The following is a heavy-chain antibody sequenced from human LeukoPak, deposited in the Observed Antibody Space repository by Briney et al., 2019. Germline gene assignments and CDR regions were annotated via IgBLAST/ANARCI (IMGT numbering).Heavy chain of an antibody. J-gene: IGHJ4*02. CDR1: GGTFSSYA. D-gene: IGHD1-26*01. CDR2: ISSYNGNT. V-gene: IGHV1-18*01. Sequence: ASVKVSCKASGGTFSSYAITWVRQAPGQGLEWMGWISSYNGNTNYAQKLQGRVTMTTDTSTSTAYMELRSLRSDDTAVYYCARGVGATPFDYWGQGTLVTVSS. CDR3: ARGVGATPFDY.